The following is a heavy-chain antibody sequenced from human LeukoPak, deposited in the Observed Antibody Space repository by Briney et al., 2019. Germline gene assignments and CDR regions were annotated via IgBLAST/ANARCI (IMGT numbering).Heavy chain of an antibody. CDR3: ARHSSGWYYFDY. CDR2: IYYSGST. CDR1: GGSISSSSYY. Sequence: SETLSLTCTVSGGSISSSSYYWGWIRQPPGKGLEWIGSIYYSGSTYYNPSLKSRVTISVDTSKNQFSLKLSSVTAADTAVYYCARHSSGWYYFDYWGQGTLVTVSS. V-gene: IGHV4-39*01. J-gene: IGHJ4*02. D-gene: IGHD6-19*01.